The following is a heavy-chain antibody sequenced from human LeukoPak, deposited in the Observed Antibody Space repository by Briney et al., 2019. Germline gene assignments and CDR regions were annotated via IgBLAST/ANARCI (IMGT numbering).Heavy chain of an antibody. V-gene: IGHV4-59*01. D-gene: IGHD6-13*01. CDR1: GGSISSYY. CDR2: IYYSGST. Sequence: SETLSLTCTVSGGSISSYYWSWIRQPPGKGLEWIGYIYYSGSTNYNPSLKSRVTISVDTSKNQFSLKLSSVTAADTAVYYCAGGPLAPAGWGVPFDYWGQGTLVTVSS. CDR3: AGGPLAPAGWGVPFDY. J-gene: IGHJ4*02.